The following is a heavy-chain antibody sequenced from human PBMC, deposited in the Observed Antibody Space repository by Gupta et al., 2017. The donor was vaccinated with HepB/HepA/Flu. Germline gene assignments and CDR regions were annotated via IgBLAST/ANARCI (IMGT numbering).Heavy chain of an antibody. V-gene: IGHV3-48*03. D-gene: IGHD3-16*01. Sequence: EVQLVESGGGLVQPGGSLRLSCAASGFTFNSYEMSWVRQAPGKGLECVSYISNSGSTIYYADSVKGRFTISRDNAKNSLYLQMNSLRADDTAVYYCARDLRGGYYYYGMDVWGQGTTVTVSS. CDR1: GFTFNSYE. CDR2: ISNSGSTI. J-gene: IGHJ6*02. CDR3: ARDLRGGYYYYGMDV.